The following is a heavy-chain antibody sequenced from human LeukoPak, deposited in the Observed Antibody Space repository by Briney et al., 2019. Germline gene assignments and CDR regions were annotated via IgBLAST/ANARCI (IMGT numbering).Heavy chain of an antibody. J-gene: IGHJ5*02. CDR1: GGAISIF. CDR2: IYSSGST. CDR3: AVQGGYYDSSGHHWFDP. V-gene: IGHV4-4*09. D-gene: IGHD3-22*01. Sequence: SETLSLTCTVSGGAISIFWSWIRQSPGKGLEWIGYIYSSGSTNYNPSLQTRVTMSVDTSKHQFSLKLTSVAAPRTAVYYCAVQGGYYDSSGHHWFDPWGQGTLVTVSS.